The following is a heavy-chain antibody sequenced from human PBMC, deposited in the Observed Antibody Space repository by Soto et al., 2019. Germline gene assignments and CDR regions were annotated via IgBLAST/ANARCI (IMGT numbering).Heavy chain of an antibody. J-gene: IGHJ3*02. CDR3: EAAQPGDAFDI. Sequence: EVQLVESEGGLIQPGGSLRLSCAASGFTVSSNYMSWVRQAPGKGLEWVSVIYSGGSTYYADSVKGRFTISRDNSKNTLYLQMNSLRAEDTAVYYCEAAQPGDAFDIWGQGTMVTVSS. CDR2: IYSGGST. D-gene: IGHD2-2*01. V-gene: IGHV3-53*01. CDR1: GFTVSSNY.